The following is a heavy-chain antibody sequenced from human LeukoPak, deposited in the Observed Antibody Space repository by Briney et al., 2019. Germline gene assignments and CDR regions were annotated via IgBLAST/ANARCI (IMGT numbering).Heavy chain of an antibody. Sequence: ASVKVSCKPSGYTSTAYYTHWVRQAPGQGLEWMGWINSDSGGTNYAQMFQGRVTMTRDTSISTAYMELSRLTSDDTAVYYCARWSGSSFDLWGQGTLVTVSS. D-gene: IGHD3-3*01. CDR1: GYTSTAYY. V-gene: IGHV1-2*02. CDR2: INSDSGGT. J-gene: IGHJ5*02. CDR3: ARWSGSSFDL.